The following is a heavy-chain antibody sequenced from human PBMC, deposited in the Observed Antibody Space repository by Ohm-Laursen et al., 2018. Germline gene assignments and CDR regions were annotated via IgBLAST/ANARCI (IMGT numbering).Heavy chain of an antibody. CDR1: GFPFSSYA. CDR3: ARPPHHYDILTGYYY. CDR2: LSGSGDST. D-gene: IGHD3-9*01. J-gene: IGHJ4*02. V-gene: IGHV3-23*01. Sequence: SLRLSCSASGFPFSSYAMSWVRQAPGKGLEWVSALSGSGDSTDYSDSVKGRFTISRDNAKNSLYLQMNSLRAEDTAVYYCARPPHHYDILTGYYYWGQGTLVTVSS.